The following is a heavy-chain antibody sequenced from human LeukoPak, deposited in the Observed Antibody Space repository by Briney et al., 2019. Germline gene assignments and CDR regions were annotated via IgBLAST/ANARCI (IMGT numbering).Heavy chain of an antibody. Sequence: GESLKISCKGSGYSFTSYWIGWVRQMPGKGLEWMGIIYPGDSDTRYSPSFQGQVTISADKSISTAYLQWSSLKASDTAMYYCARHPDSSGYQGAFDIWGQGTMVTVSS. V-gene: IGHV5-51*01. CDR3: ARHPDSSGYQGAFDI. D-gene: IGHD3-22*01. J-gene: IGHJ3*02. CDR2: IYPGDSDT. CDR1: GYSFTSYW.